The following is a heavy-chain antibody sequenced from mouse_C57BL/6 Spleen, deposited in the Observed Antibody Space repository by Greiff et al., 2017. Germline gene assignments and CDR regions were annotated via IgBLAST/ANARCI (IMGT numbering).Heavy chain of an antibody. J-gene: IGHJ4*01. Sequence: QVQLQQPGAELVKPGASVKMSCKASGYTFTSYWITWVKQRPGQGLEWIGDIYPGSGSTNYNEKFKSKATLTVDTSSSTAYMQLSSLTSEDSAVYYCARRRGDYYGSSPYYYAMDYWGQGTSVTVSS. V-gene: IGHV1-55*01. CDR2: IYPGSGST. CDR3: ARRRGDYYGSSPYYYAMDY. D-gene: IGHD1-1*01. CDR1: GYTFTSYW.